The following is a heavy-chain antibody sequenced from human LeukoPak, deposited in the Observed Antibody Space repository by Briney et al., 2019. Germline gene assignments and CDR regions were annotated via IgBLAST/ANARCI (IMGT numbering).Heavy chain of an antibody. CDR1: GLTFNSHW. CDR2: INGDGSEK. V-gene: IGHV3-7*01. J-gene: IGHJ4*02. Sequence: GGSPRLSCAASGLTFNSHWMSWVRQAPGKGLEWVAMINGDGSEKNYVDSVKGLFTISRENAKNSLYLQMNNLRAEDMGVYYCVTGGGAYWGQGTLVTVS. CDR3: VTGGGAY. D-gene: IGHD3-16*01.